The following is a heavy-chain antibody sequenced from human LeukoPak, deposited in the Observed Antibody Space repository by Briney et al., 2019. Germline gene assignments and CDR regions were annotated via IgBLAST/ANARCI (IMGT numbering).Heavy chain of an antibody. CDR2: IYSGGST. CDR1: GFTVSSNY. V-gene: IGHV3-53*01. D-gene: IGHD6-13*01. CDR3: ASPIAAAGRGNDY. J-gene: IGHJ4*02. Sequence: GGSLRLSCAASGFTVSSNYMSWVRQAPGKGMEWVSVIYSGGSTYYADSVKGRFTISRDNSKNTLYLQMNSLRAEDTAVYYCASPIAAAGRGNDYWGQGTLVTVSS.